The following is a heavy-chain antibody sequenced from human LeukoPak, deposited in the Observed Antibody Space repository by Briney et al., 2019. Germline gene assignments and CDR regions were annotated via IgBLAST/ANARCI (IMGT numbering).Heavy chain of an antibody. CDR2: IYYSGST. CDR3: ARGDMVRTTYYYYGMDV. J-gene: IGHJ6*02. D-gene: IGHD3-10*01. CDR1: GVSISSYY. V-gene: IGHV4-59*01. Sequence: SETLSLTCTVSGVSISSYYWSWIRQPPGKGLEWIGYIYYSGSTNYNPSLKSRVTISVDTSKNQFSLKLSSVTAADTAVYYCARGDMVRTTYYYYGMDVWGQGTTVTVSS.